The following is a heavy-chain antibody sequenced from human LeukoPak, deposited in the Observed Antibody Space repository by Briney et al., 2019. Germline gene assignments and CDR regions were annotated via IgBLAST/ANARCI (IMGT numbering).Heavy chain of an antibody. CDR3: AKAGCSGGTCYSIYWFDP. CDR2: ISGSGGTI. Sequence: HPGGSLRLSCAASGFTFSSYAMSWVRQAPGKGLEWVSSISGSGGTIHYADSVKGRLTISRDNSKNTLYLQMNSLRAEDTALYYCAKAGCSGGTCYSIYWFDPWGQGTLVTVSS. D-gene: IGHD2-15*01. CDR1: GFTFSSYA. V-gene: IGHV3-23*01. J-gene: IGHJ5*02.